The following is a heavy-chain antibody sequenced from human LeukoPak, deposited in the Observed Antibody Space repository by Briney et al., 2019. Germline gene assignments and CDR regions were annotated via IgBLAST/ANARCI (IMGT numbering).Heavy chain of an antibody. CDR3: ARGQWLVPEYFQH. CDR1: GGTFSSYA. J-gene: IGHJ1*01. CDR2: IIPIFGTA. D-gene: IGHD6-19*01. V-gene: IGHV1-69*06. Sequence: GASGKVSCKASGGTFSSYAISWVRQAPGQGLEWMGRIIPIFGTANYAQKFQGRVTITADKSTSTAYMELSSLRSEDTAVYYCARGQWLVPEYFQHWGQGTLVTVSS.